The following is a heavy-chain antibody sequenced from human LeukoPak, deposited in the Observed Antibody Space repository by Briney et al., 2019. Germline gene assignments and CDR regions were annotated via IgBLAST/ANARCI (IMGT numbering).Heavy chain of an antibody. CDR1: RFTFSSYS. CDR2: ISSSGSYI. Sequence: GGSLRLSCAASRFTFSSYSMNWVRQAPGKGLEWVSSISSSGSYIYYADSVKGRFTISRDNAKNSLYLQMNSLRAEDTAVYYCARAPGRILTGWKDYYFDYWGQGTLVTVSS. J-gene: IGHJ4*02. V-gene: IGHV3-21*01. D-gene: IGHD3-9*01. CDR3: ARAPGRILTGWKDYYFDY.